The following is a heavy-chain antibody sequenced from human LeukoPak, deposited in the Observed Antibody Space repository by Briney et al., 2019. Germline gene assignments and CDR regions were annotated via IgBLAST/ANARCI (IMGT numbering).Heavy chain of an antibody. J-gene: IGHJ5*02. CDR1: GFTFSSYA. V-gene: IGHV3-30-3*01. CDR3: ARALRPPHNWFDP. Sequence: GGSLRLSCAASGFTFSSYAMHWVRQAPGKGLEWVAVISYDGSNKYYADSVKGRFTISRDNSKNTLYLQMNSLRAEDTAVYYCARALRPPHNWFDPWGQGTLVTVSS. CDR2: ISYDGSNK.